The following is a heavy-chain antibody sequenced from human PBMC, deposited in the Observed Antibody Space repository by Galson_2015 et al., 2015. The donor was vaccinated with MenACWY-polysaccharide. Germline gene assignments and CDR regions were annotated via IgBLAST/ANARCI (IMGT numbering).Heavy chain of an antibody. CDR3: ARGGKWLDS. J-gene: IGHJ4*02. D-gene: IGHD5-12*01. CDR2: MNQDGSVK. CDR1: GFSFNNHW. V-gene: IGHV3-7*04. Sequence: SLRLSCAASGFSFNNHWMNWVRQAPGKGLEWVANMNQDGSVKYYIDSVKGRFTISRDNAKNSLSLQMNRLRGDDTAVYYCARGGKWLDSWGQGTLVTISS.